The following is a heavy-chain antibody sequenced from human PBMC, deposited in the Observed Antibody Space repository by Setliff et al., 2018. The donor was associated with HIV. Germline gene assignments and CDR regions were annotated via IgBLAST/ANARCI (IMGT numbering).Heavy chain of an antibody. Sequence: PSETLSLTCTLYGGSLTNFWWTWIRQSPGKGLEWIGHIFDSGSAYYNPSLKSRVTISLDTSKKQFSLKLKSVTAADTAVYYCARGLTIFGVATPGIYSFMDVWGKGTTVTVSS. CDR3: ARGLTIFGVATPGIYSFMDV. V-gene: IGHV4-59*12. CDR2: IFDSGSA. J-gene: IGHJ6*03. D-gene: IGHD3-3*01. CDR1: GGSLTNFW.